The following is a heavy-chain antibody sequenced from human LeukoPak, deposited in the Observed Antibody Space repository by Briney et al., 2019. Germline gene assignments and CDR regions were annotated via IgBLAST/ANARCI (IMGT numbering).Heavy chain of an antibody. CDR3: AREQDTAMVIDY. J-gene: IGHJ4*02. CDR1: GGTFSSYA. Sequence: ASVKVSCKASGGTFSSYAISWVRQAPGQGLEWMGRFIPIFGTANYEQKFQGSGTSTTDESTSTAYMELSSLRSEDTAVYYCAREQDTAMVIDYWGQGTLVTVSS. CDR2: FIPIFGTA. V-gene: IGHV1-69*05. D-gene: IGHD5-18*01.